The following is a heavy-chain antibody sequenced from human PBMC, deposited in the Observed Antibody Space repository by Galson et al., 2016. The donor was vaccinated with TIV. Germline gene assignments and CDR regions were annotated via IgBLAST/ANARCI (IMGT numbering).Heavy chain of an antibody. CDR3: ARERRFCGNECYLYYYYGMDV. CDR2: LYRSETT. V-gene: IGHV3-66*03. D-gene: IGHD2-21*01. Sequence: SLRLSCAASGFTVNSNYMTWVRQAPGKGLEWVSILYRSETTYYADSVKGRFTISRDNSKNTLYLHMNSLRAEDTAVYYCARERRFCGNECYLYYYYGMDVWGQGTTVTVSS. J-gene: IGHJ6*02. CDR1: GFTVNSNY.